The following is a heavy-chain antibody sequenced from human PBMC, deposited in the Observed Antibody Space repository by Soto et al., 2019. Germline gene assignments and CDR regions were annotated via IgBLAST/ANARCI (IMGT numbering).Heavy chain of an antibody. CDR2: MTSDTKTI. CDR1: GFTFRIYS. CDR3: ARSVEGHFDY. V-gene: IGHV3-48*02. D-gene: IGHD6-19*01. J-gene: IGHJ4*02. Sequence: GGSLRLSCAASGFTFRIYSMNWVRQAPGKGLEWISYMTSDTKTIKYADSVKGRFTITRDNDKNSVYLQMTSLRDEDMAVYYCARSVEGHFDYWGQGTLVTVSS.